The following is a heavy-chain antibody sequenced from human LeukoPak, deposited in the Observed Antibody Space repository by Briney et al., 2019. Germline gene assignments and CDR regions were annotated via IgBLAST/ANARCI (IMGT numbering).Heavy chain of an antibody. D-gene: IGHD5-18*01. CDR3: AKRPGYSYGYGVWFDP. Sequence: GGSLRLSCAASGFTFSTYWMTWVRQAPGKGLEWVGNIKGDGSERYYLDSVKGRFTISRDNAKNSLYLQMNSLRAEDTAVYYCAKRPGYSYGYGVWFDPWGQGTLVTVSS. V-gene: IGHV3-7*03. J-gene: IGHJ5*02. CDR2: IKGDGSER. CDR1: GFTFSTYW.